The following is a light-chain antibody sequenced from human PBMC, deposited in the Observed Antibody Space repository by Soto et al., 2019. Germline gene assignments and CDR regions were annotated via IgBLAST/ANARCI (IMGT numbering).Light chain of an antibody. J-gene: IGKJ4*01. CDR2: SAS. V-gene: IGKV3-11*01. Sequence: EIVLTQSPAILSLSPGERCTLSCRTNQTGSTYLAWSQHKTGQAPRLLIYSASKRATGIPARFSGSGSGTDFTLTISSLEPEDFAFYYCQQRDSWPLTFGGGTKVDI. CDR1: QTGSTY. CDR3: QQRDSWPLT.